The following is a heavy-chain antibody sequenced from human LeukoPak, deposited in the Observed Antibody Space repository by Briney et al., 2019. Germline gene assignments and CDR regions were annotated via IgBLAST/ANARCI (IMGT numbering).Heavy chain of an antibody. J-gene: IGHJ6*03. CDR3: ARLRVEYNWNYVGYYYYMDV. D-gene: IGHD1-7*01. Sequence: ASVKVSCKASGYTFTSYGISWVRQAPGQGLEWMGWISAYNGNTNHAQKPQGRVTMTTDTSTSTAYMELRSLRSDDTAVYYCARLRVEYNWNYVGYYYYMDVWGKGTTVTVSS. CDR1: GYTFTSYG. CDR2: ISAYNGNT. V-gene: IGHV1-18*01.